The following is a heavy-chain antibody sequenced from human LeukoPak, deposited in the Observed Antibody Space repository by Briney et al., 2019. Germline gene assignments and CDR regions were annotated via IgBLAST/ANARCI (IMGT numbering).Heavy chain of an antibody. D-gene: IGHD4-17*01. V-gene: IGHV3-33*01. Sequence: GGSLRLSCAASEFTFSSYGMHWVRQAPGKGLEWVAVIWYDGSNKNYADYVKGRFTISRDNSKNTLYLQMNSLRAEDTAVYYCAGDYGEYYYGIDVWGQGTTVTVSS. J-gene: IGHJ6*02. CDR2: IWYDGSNK. CDR3: AGDYGEYYYGIDV. CDR1: EFTFSSYG.